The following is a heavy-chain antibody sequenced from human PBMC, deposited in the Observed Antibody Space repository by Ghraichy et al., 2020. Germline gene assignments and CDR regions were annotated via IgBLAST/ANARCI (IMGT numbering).Heavy chain of an antibody. J-gene: IGHJ6*02. CDR3: AKDLDCSGGSCYTSSNYGLDV. V-gene: IGHV3-9*01. D-gene: IGHD2-15*01. Sequence: GGSLRLSCVASGFTFDDYAMHWVRQAPGKGLEWVSGIGWNTNNIGYADSVKGRFTISRDNAKNSLYLQMNSLRPEDTALYYCAKDLDCSGGSCYTSSNYGLDVWGQGTTVTVSS. CDR2: IGWNTNNI. CDR1: GFTFDDYA.